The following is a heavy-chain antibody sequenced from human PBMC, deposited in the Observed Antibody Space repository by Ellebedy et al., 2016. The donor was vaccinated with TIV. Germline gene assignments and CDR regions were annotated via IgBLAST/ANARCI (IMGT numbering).Heavy chain of an antibody. D-gene: IGHD4-17*01. CDR1: GFTFSSYG. Sequence: GESLKISXAASGFTFSSYGMHWVRQAPGKGLEWVAVISYDGSNKYYADSVKGRFTISRDNSKNTLYLQMNSLKTEDTAVYYCTTDPPTTVTTFYYYYYYGMDVWGQGTTVTVSS. V-gene: IGHV3-30*03. J-gene: IGHJ6*02. CDR3: TTDPPTTVTTFYYYYYYGMDV. CDR2: ISYDGSNK.